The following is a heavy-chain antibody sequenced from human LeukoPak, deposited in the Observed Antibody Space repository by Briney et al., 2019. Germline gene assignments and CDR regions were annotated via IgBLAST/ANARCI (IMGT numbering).Heavy chain of an antibody. Sequence: SETLSLTCTVSGGSISSYYWSWIRQPPGKGLEWIGYIYYSGSTNYNPSLKSRVTISVDTSKNQFSLKLSSVTAADTALYYCAKPGSSGWGPPINWGQGTLVTVSS. V-gene: IGHV4-59*01. CDR2: IYYSGST. CDR3: AKPGSSGWGPPIN. J-gene: IGHJ4*02. CDR1: GGSISSYY. D-gene: IGHD6-19*01.